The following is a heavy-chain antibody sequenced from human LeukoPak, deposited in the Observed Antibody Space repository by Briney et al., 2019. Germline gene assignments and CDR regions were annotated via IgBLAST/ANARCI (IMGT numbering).Heavy chain of an antibody. CDR3: ARDRSSGWYYFDY. V-gene: IGHV3-53*01. D-gene: IGHD6-19*01. J-gene: IGHJ4*02. CDR1: GFTVSSNY. Sequence: GGSLRLSCAASGFTVSSNYMSWVRQAPGKGLEWVSVIYSGGSTYYADSVKGRFTISRDNSKNTLYLQMNSLRAEDTAVYYCARDRSSGWYYFDYWGQGTLVTVSS. CDR2: IYSGGST.